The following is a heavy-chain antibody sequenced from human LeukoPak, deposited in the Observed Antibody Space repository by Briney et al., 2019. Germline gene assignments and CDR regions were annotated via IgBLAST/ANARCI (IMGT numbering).Heavy chain of an antibody. J-gene: IGHJ5*02. Sequence: GASVKVSCKASGYTFTGYYMHWVRQAPGQGLEWMGWINPNSGGTNYAQKFQGRVTMTRDTSISTAYMELSRLRSDDTAVYYCARDLLLWFGELRYNWFDPWGQGTLVPVSS. V-gene: IGHV1-2*02. D-gene: IGHD3-10*01. CDR1: GYTFTGYY. CDR2: INPNSGGT. CDR3: ARDLLLWFGELRYNWFDP.